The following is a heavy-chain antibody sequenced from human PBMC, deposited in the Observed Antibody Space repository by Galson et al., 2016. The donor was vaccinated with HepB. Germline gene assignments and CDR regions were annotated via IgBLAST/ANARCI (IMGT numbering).Heavy chain of an antibody. CDR1: GYTFTSYG. CDR3: ARLTYNGDYGVFDY. D-gene: IGHD4-17*01. J-gene: IGHJ4*02. Sequence: SVKVSCKASGYTFTSYGISWVRQAPGQGLEWMGWISAYNGNTKYAQKLQGRVTMTTDTSTSTAYMELRSLRSDDTAVYYCARLTYNGDYGVFDYWGQGTLVTVSS. V-gene: IGHV1-18*01. CDR2: ISAYNGNT.